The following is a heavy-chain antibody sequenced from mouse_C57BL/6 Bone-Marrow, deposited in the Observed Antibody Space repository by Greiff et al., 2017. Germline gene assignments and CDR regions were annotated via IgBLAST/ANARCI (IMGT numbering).Heavy chain of an antibody. CDR3: ARGAYYQFYYYAMDY. V-gene: IGHV1-81*01. CDR1: GYTFTSYG. J-gene: IGHJ4*01. D-gene: IGHD2-10*01. CDR2: IYPRSGNT. Sequence: VQLVESGAELARPGASVKLSCKASGYTFTSYGISWVKQRPGQGLEWIGEIYPRSGNTYYNEKFKGKATLTADKSSSTAYMELRSLTSEDSAVYFCARGAYYQFYYYAMDYWGQGTSVTVSS.